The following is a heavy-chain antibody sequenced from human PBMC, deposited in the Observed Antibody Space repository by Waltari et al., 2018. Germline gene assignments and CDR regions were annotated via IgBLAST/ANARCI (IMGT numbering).Heavy chain of an antibody. CDR3: ARDLVGSGWSIDY. CDR1: GYTFTRHY. J-gene: IGHJ4*02. CDR2: ITPHTGGT. Sequence: QVQLVQSRAEVKEPGASVKVSCKASGYTFTRHYIHWVRQAPGQGLEWMGRITPHTGGTYYSQKFQGRVTMTRDMSITTAYMEVSSLRSDDTAVYYCARDLVGSGWSIDYWCQGTLVTVSS. D-gene: IGHD6-19*01. V-gene: IGHV1-2*06.